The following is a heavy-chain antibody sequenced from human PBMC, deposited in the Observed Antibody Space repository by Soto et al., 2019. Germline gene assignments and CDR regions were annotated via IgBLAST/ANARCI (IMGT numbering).Heavy chain of an antibody. CDR3: AFGRGYCSDSSCSYFDYFQH. J-gene: IGHJ1*01. CDR2: IWYDGSNK. D-gene: IGHD2-15*01. CDR1: GFTFSSYG. V-gene: IGHV3-30*02. Sequence: GGSLRLSCAASGFTFSSYGMHWVRQAPGKGLEWVAVIWYDGSNKYYADSVKGRFTISRDNSKNTVYLQMNSLRAEDTAVYYWAFGRGYCSDSSCSYFDYFQHWGQGTLVTVSS.